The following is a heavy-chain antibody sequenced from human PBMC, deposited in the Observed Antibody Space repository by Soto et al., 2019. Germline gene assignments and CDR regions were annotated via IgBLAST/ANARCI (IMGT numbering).Heavy chain of an antibody. CDR2: IWYDGSNK. CDR3: ARDFPFTDSSGYYYGEFDY. D-gene: IGHD3-22*01. CDR1: GFTFSSYG. J-gene: IGHJ4*02. V-gene: IGHV3-33*01. Sequence: GGSLRLSCAASGFTFSSYGMHWVRQAPGKGLEWVAVIWYDGSNKYYADSVKGRFTISRDNSKNTLYLQMNSLRAEDTAVYYCARDFPFTDSSGYYYGEFDYWGQGTLVTVSS.